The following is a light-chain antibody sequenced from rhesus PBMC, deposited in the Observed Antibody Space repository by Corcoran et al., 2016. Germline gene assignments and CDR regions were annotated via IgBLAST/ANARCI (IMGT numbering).Light chain of an antibody. CDR3: YQHSSGYS. V-gene: IGKV3-10*01. Sequence: QVILTQSPATLSLSPGERATLSCRASQSVSSYLAWYQQKPGQAPRLLIYGASSRATGIPDRFRGSGSGTDFPLTIRSLEPEDVGVYHCYQHSSGYSFGQGTKVEIK. CDR1: QSVSSY. CDR2: GAS. J-gene: IGKJ2*01.